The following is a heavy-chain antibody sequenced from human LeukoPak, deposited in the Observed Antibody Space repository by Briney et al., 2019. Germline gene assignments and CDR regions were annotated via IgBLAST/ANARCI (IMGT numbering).Heavy chain of an antibody. D-gene: IGHD2-2*02. CDR3: ARVRRYCSSTSCYISWFDP. J-gene: IGHJ5*02. CDR1: GYTFTFYY. Sequence: ASVKVSCKASGYTFTFYYMHCVRQAPGQGLEWMGWINPNSGGTNYAQKFQGRVTMTRDTSISTAYMELSRLRSDDTAVYYCARVRRYCSSTSCYISWFDPWGQGTLVTVSS. CDR2: INPNSGGT. V-gene: IGHV1-2*02.